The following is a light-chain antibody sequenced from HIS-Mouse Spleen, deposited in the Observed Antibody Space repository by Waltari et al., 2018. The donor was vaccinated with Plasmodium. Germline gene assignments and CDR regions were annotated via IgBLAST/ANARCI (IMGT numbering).Light chain of an antibody. Sequence: EIVMKQSLATLSVSTGERATLSCRASQSVSSNLAGYQQKPGQAPRLLIYGASTRATGIPARFSGSGSGTEFTLTISSLQSEDFAVYYCQQYNNWSFTFGPGTKVDIK. CDR2: GAS. V-gene: IGKV3-15*01. CDR1: QSVSSN. CDR3: QQYNNWSFT. J-gene: IGKJ3*01.